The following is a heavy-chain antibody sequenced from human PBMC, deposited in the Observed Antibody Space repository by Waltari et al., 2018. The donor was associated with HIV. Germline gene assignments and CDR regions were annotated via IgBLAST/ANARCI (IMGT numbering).Heavy chain of an antibody. Sequence: EVQLVESGGGLVKPGGSLRLSCAASGFTFSSYSRNWVRQAPGKGLEWVSSISSSSSYIYYAGSVKGRFTISRDNAKNSLYLQMNSLRAEDTAVYYCARFEMATAAWGQGTLVTVSS. J-gene: IGHJ4*02. D-gene: IGHD5-12*01. V-gene: IGHV3-21*03. CDR1: GFTFSSYS. CDR2: ISSSSSYI. CDR3: ARFEMATAA.